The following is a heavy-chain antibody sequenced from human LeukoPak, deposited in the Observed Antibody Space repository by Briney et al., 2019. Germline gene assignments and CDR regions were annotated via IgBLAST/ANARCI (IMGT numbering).Heavy chain of an antibody. V-gene: IGHV3-48*01. D-gene: IGHD1-26*01. CDR2: ISSSRYTI. CDR1: GFTFSSYS. CDR3: ARDRGQWERPYYLDY. J-gene: IGHJ4*02. Sequence: GGSLRLSCAVSGFTFSSYSMNWVRQAPGKGLEWVSYISSSRYTIYYADSVKGRFTISRDNAKNSLYLQMNSLRAEDTAVYYCARDRGQWERPYYLDYWGQGTLVTVSS.